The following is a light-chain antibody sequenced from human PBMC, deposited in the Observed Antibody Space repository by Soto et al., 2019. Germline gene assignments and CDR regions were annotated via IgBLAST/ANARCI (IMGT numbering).Light chain of an antibody. J-gene: IGKJ4*01. CDR1: QSVDKY. Sequence: EIVLTQSPATPSFSPGERATLSCRASQSVDKYLVWYQQKPGQAPRLLIYDASSRATGIPARFSGSGSGTDFSLTITSLEPEDFAVYYCQQRTNWPLTFGGGTKLEIK. CDR3: QQRTNWPLT. CDR2: DAS. V-gene: IGKV3-11*01.